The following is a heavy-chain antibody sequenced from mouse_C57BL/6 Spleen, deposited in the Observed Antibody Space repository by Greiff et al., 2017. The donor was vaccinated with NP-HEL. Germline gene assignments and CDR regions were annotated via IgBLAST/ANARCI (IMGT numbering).Heavy chain of an antibody. CDR2: ISSGGSYT. CDR3: ARHDSVVAPFDY. D-gene: IGHD1-1*01. J-gene: IGHJ2*01. V-gene: IGHV5-6*01. Sequence: EVQLVESGGDLVKPGGSLKLSCAASGFTFSSYGMSWVRQTPDKRLEWVATISSGGSYTYYLDSVKGRFTISRDNAKNTLYLQMSSLKSEDTAMYYCARHDSVVAPFDYWGQGTTLTVSS. CDR1: GFTFSSYG.